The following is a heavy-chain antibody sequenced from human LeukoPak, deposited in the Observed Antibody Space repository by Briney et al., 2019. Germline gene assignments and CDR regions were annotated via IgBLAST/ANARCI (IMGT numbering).Heavy chain of an antibody. J-gene: IGHJ4*02. CDR2: ISGSGGST. CDR1: GFTFSSYA. D-gene: IGHD1-26*01. V-gene: IGHV3-23*01. Sequence: GGSLRLSCTASGFTFSSYAMSWVRQAPGQGLEWLSAISGSGGSTYSADSVKGRFTISRDNSKNTLYLQMNSLGAEDSAVYYCAKDGESGSYPDYWGQGTLVTVSS. CDR3: AKDGESGSYPDY.